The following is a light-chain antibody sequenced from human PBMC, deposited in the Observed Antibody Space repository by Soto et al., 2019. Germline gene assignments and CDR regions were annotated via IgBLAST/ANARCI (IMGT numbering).Light chain of an antibody. CDR3: QQSYSTSWT. V-gene: IGKV1-39*01. CDR1: RSISTY. CDR2: AAS. J-gene: IGKJ1*01. Sequence: DIQMTQSPFSLPASVGDTVTITCRASRSISTYLHWYQQKPGMAPKVLIYAASTLQSGVPSRFSGSGSGTDFTLTISSLQPEDFATYFCQQSYSTSWTFGEGTKVDIK.